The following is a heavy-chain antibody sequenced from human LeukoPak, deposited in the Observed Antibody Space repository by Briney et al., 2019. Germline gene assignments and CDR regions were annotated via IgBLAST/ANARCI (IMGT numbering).Heavy chain of an antibody. CDR3: ARRGARRSSWYFDY. CDR1: GGSITSSSYY. V-gene: IGHV4-39*07. Sequence: SETLSLTCTVSGGSITSSSYYWGWIRQPPGKGLEWIGSVWYSGSTYYNPSLKSRITISVDTSKNQFSLKLSSVTAADTAVYYCARRGARRSSWYFDYWGQGTLVTVSS. D-gene: IGHD6-13*01. CDR2: VWYSGST. J-gene: IGHJ4*02.